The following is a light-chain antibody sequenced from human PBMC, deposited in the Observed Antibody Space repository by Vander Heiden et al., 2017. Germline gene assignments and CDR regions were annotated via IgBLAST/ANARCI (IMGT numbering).Light chain of an antibody. Sequence: EIVMTQSPATLSVSPGERATLSCRASESIATNLAWYQQKPGQAPRLLIYDASTRATGIPTRFSGSGSGTEFTRTISSLQSEDFAVYYCQQYNDWPLFGQGTKVEIK. CDR3: QQYNDWPL. CDR2: DAS. CDR1: ESIATN. V-gene: IGKV3-15*01. J-gene: IGKJ2*01.